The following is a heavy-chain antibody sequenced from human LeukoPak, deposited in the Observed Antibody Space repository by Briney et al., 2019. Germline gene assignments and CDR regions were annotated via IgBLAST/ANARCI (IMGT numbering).Heavy chain of an antibody. CDR3: AGAGLYLSYYGMDV. CDR1: GYTLSELS. J-gene: IGHJ6*02. V-gene: IGHV1-24*01. D-gene: IGHD3-16*02. Sequence: ASVKVSCKVSGYTLSELSMHWVRQAPGKGLEWMGGFDPEDGETIYAQKFQGRVTMTEDTSTDTAYMELSSLRSEDTAVYYCAGAGLYLSYYGMDVWGQGTTVTVSS. CDR2: FDPEDGET.